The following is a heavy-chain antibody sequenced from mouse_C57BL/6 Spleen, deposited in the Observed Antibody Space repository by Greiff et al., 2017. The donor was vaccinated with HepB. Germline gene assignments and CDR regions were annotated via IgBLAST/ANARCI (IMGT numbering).Heavy chain of an antibody. CDR1: GFSLTSYG. V-gene: IGHV2-2*01. CDR2: IWSGGST. Sequence: VQLQESGPGLVQPSQSLSITCTVSGFSLTSYGVHWVRQSPGKGLEWLGVIWSGGSTDYNAAFISRLSISKDNSKGQVFFKMNSLQADDTAIYYCARNFYYGSHFDYWGQGTTLTVSS. CDR3: ARNFYYGSHFDY. J-gene: IGHJ2*01. D-gene: IGHD1-1*01.